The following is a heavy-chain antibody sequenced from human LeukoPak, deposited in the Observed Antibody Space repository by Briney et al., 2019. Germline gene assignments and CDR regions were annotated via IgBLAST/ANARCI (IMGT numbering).Heavy chain of an antibody. Sequence: PSETLSLTCTVSGGSISSYYWSWLRQPPGKGLEWIGDIYYSGSTNYNPSLKSRVTISVDTSKNQFSLKLSSVTAADTAVYYCASAPILGYCSGGSCYPGGYFDYWGQGTLVTVSS. CDR3: ASAPILGYCSGGSCYPGGYFDY. D-gene: IGHD2-15*01. CDR2: IYYSGST. V-gene: IGHV4-59*01. J-gene: IGHJ4*02. CDR1: GGSISSYY.